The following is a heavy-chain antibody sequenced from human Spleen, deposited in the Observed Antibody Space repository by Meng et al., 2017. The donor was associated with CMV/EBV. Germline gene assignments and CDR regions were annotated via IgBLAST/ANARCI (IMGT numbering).Heavy chain of an antibody. CDR3: ARGEGGKATTGGRDDC. CDR1: GYTFTGYY. D-gene: IGHD1-1*01. Sequence: ASVKVSCKASGYTFTGYYIHWVRQAPGQGLEWLGWINDKNGGTNYARKFQGRITMTRDTSINTAYMELSRLRSDDTAVYYRARGEGGKATTGGRDDCWGQGTLVTVSS. V-gene: IGHV1-2*02. J-gene: IGHJ4*02. CDR2: INDKNGGT.